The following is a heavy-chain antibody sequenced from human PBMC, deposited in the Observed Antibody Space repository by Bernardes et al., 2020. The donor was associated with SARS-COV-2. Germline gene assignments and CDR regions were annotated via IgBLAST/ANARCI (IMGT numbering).Heavy chain of an antibody. CDR3: ARNSYGALFDF. CDR2: ISSSGSTI. D-gene: IGHD5-18*01. V-gene: IGHV3-48*03. J-gene: IGHJ4*02. CDR1: GFTFSGYE. Sequence: GSLRLSCAASGFTFSGYEMNWVRQAPGKGLEWLSYISSSGSTIYYADSVKGRFPISRDNAKNSVFLQLNSLRTEDTAIYYCARNSYGALFDFWGQGILVTVSS.